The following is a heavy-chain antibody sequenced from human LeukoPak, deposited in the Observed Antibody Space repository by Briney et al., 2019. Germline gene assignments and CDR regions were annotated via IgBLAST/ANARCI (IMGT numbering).Heavy chain of an antibody. J-gene: IGHJ4*02. CDR1: GGSISSSGYY. CDR2: IYYSRST. D-gene: IGHD5-24*01. Sequence: PSETLSLTCTVSGGSISSSGYYWGWVRQPPGKGLEWIASIYYSRSTSYTPSLRSRVTISVDTSKNQFSLKLSSVTAADTALYYCVRSRDGYNLLDYWGQGTLVTVSS. V-gene: IGHV4-39*01. CDR3: VRSRDGYNLLDY.